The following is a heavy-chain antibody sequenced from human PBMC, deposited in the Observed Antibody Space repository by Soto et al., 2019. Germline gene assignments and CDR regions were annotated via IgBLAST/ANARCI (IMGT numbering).Heavy chain of an antibody. Sequence: PSQTLSLTCAISGDSVSSNSAAWNWIRQSPSRGLEWLGRTYYRSKWYNDYAVSVKSRITINPDTSKNQFSLQLNSVTPEDTAVYYRARDLSITIFGVVIQTPDYYGMDVWGQGTTVTVSS. CDR2: TYYRSKWYN. J-gene: IGHJ6*02. V-gene: IGHV6-1*01. D-gene: IGHD3-3*01. CDR1: GDSVSSNSAA. CDR3: ARDLSITIFGVVIQTPDYYGMDV.